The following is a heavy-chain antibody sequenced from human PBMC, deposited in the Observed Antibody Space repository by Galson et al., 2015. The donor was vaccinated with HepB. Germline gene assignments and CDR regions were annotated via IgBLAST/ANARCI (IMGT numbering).Heavy chain of an antibody. CDR2: IYYGGTT. J-gene: IGHJ4*02. V-gene: IGHV4-39*01. Sequence: LSLTCTVSGVSVTTNPSHHWDWIRQPPGKGLEWIGSIYYGGTTFYNPPLQSRVTISTDTSKNQFSLKLSSVTAADTAVYYCTRLYSRAPLDSWGQGTLVTVSS. D-gene: IGHD6-25*01. CDR3: TRLYSRAPLDS. CDR1: GVSVTTNPSHH.